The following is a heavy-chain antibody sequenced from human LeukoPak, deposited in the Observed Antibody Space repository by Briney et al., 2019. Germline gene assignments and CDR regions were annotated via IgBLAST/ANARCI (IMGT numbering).Heavy chain of an antibody. CDR1: GGSISSSSYY. CDR2: IYYSGST. CDR3: ARHGYSGYNWVNSKWTLFDP. D-gene: IGHD5-12*01. Sequence: SETLSLTFTVSGGSISSSSYYWGWIRQPPGRGLEWIGSIYYSGSTHYNPSLKSRVTISVDTSKSQFSLKVTSVTGADTAVYYCARHGYSGYNWVNSKWTLFDPWGQGTLVIVSS. J-gene: IGHJ5*02. V-gene: IGHV4-39*01.